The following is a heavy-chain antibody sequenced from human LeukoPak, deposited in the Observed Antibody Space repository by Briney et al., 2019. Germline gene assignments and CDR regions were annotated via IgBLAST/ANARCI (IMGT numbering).Heavy chain of an antibody. CDR2: ISYDGSNK. D-gene: IGHD7-27*01. Sequence: GGSLILSCAATGFTFSTYAMHWVRQAPGKGLEWVAVISYDGSNKYYADSVKGRFTISRDNSKNTLYLQMNSLRAEDTAVYYCAREVWGQVYFDYWGQGTLVTVSS. V-gene: IGHV3-30-3*01. J-gene: IGHJ4*02. CDR1: GFTFSTYA. CDR3: AREVWGQVYFDY.